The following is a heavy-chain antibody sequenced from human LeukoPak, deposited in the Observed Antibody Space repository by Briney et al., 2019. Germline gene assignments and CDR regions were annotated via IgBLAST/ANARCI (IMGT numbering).Heavy chain of an antibody. CDR3: ARGRVTMVREVTSNFDY. V-gene: IGHV3-48*01. CDR2: ITDTGSSI. J-gene: IGHJ4*02. Sequence: GGSLRLSCVASGFPFNSYSMNWVRQAPGKGLEWLSYITDTGSSIFYAESVKGRFTISRDNARNALYLQMNSLRADDTAIYYCARGRVTMVREVTSNFDYWGRGTLVTVSS. CDR1: GFPFNSYS. D-gene: IGHD3-10*01.